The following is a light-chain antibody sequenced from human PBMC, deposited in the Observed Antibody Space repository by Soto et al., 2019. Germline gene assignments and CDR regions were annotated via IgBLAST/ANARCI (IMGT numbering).Light chain of an antibody. V-gene: IGKV1-39*01. J-gene: IGKJ1*01. Sequence: DIPMTQSPSSLSASVGDRVTITCRASQPISTYLNWYQQNPGKAPKLLIYGASSLQSGVPSRFSGSGSGTDFTLTISCLQPEDFATYYCQQTYSTLGTFGRGTRVEIK. CDR3: QQTYSTLGT. CDR1: QPISTY. CDR2: GAS.